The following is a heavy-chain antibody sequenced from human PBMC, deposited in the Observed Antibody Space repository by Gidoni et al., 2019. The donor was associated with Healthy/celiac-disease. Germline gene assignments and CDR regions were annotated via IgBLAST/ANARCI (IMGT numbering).Heavy chain of an antibody. Sequence: EVQLVESGGGLVQPGGSLRLSCAASGFPFRSYEMNWVRQAPGKGLEWVSYISSSGSTIYYADSVKGRFTISRDNAKNSLYLQMNSLRAEDTAVYYCARRYLSIAARLGYFDLWGRGTLVTVSS. CDR3: ARRYLSIAARLGYFDL. V-gene: IGHV3-48*03. D-gene: IGHD6-6*01. J-gene: IGHJ2*01. CDR1: GFPFRSYE. CDR2: ISSSGSTI.